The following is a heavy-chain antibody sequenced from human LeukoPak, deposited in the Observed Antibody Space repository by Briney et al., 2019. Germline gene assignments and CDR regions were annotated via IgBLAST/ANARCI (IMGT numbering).Heavy chain of an antibody. CDR3: ARKQWVPYYFDY. CDR2: FHYSGSI. CDR1: GGFISNHY. Sequence: PSETLSLTCTVSGGFISNHYWSWIRQPPGKGLEWIGNFHYSGSINYNPALKSRVTISVDTSKNQFSLELTSVTAADTAVYYCARKQWVPYYFDYWGQGALVTVSS. V-gene: IGHV4-59*11. D-gene: IGHD6-19*01. J-gene: IGHJ4*02.